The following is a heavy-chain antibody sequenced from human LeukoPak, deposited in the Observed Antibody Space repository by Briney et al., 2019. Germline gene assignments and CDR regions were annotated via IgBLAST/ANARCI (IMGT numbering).Heavy chain of an antibody. CDR1: LDSLSGYS. J-gene: IGHJ4*02. CDR2: INYGGST. D-gene: IGHD2-15*01. V-gene: IGHV4-34*01. CDR3: ALFEVVVGSTQDF. Sequence: SETLSLTCAVYLDSLSGYSWSWIRQPPGKGLEWIGEINYGGSTKYNSSLKSRVTISVDTSKNQFSLKLSSVTAADTAVYYCALFEVVVGSTQDFWGQGTLVTVSS.